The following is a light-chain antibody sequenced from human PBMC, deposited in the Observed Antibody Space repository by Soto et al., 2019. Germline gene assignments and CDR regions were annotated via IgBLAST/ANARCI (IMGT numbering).Light chain of an antibody. CDR1: QSIGTNY. CDR3: QQYSSTPRT. CDR2: AAS. Sequence: LTQSSRTLSLSPGERATLSCRASQSIGTNYVAWFQQKPGQAPTLLIYAASRRATGIPDRFSGSGSGTEFTLTISRLEPEDFAVYFCQQYSSTPRTFGQGTKV. J-gene: IGKJ1*01. V-gene: IGKV3-20*01.